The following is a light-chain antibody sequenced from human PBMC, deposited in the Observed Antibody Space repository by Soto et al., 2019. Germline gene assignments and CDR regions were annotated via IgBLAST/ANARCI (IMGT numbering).Light chain of an antibody. V-gene: IGKV4-1*01. CDR3: QQCYSPPLS. CDR2: WSS. J-gene: IGKJ4*01. CDR1: QSVLSSSNNKNN. Sequence: DIVMTQSPDSLAVSLGERATIKCKSSQSVLSSSNNKNNLSWYQQKPGQPPKLLIYWSSTRESGVPDRFSGSGSGSDFTLTISSLPAEDVADYYCQQCYSPPLSFGGGTKVEIK.